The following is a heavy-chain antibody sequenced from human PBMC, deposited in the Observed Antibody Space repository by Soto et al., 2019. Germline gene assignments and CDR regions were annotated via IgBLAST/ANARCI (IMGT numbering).Heavy chain of an antibody. V-gene: IGHV3-23*01. CDR1: GFTFSSYA. Sequence: RRLSCAASGFTFSSYAMGWVRQGPGKGLEWVAVVSIGGSTHYADSVRGRFTISRDNSKNTLSLQMNSLTAEDTAVYFCAKRRGAGGHFDYWGQGALVTVSS. D-gene: IGHD2-15*01. CDR3: AKRRGAGGHFDY. J-gene: IGHJ4*02. CDR2: VSIGGST.